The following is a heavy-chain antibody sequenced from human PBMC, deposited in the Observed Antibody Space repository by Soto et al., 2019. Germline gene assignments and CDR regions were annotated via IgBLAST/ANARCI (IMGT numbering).Heavy chain of an antibody. CDR2: ITDSGSTI. V-gene: IGHV3-11*01. CDR3: AIVGWTSLTFCDC. J-gene: IGHJ4*02. Sequence: QVQLVESGGGLVKPGGSLRLSCAASGVPFSVYSMSWIRKAPGKGLEWLSYITDSGSTIYYADSVKGRFANSRDNEKNSLYMQRDSLRAEDTAVYYCAIVGWTSLTFCDCWGQGTLVSVSS. CDR1: GVPFSVYS. D-gene: IGHD4-17*01.